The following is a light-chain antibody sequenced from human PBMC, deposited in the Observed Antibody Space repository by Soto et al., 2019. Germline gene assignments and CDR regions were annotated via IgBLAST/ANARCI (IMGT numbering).Light chain of an antibody. CDR2: AAS. Sequence: DIQMTQSPSSLSASVGDRVTITCRASQTITNYLNWYQQKPGKAPQLLIYAASSLQSGVPSRFSGSGTRTDFPLTISSLQPEDFATYSCQQSYSTPPTFGQGTRLEIK. CDR3: QQSYSTPPT. CDR1: QTITNY. V-gene: IGKV1-39*01. J-gene: IGKJ5*01.